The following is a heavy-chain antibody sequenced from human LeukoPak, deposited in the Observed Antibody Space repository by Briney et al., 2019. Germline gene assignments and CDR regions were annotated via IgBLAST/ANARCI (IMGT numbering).Heavy chain of an antibody. Sequence: PRGSLRLSCAASGNYLMHWVRQAPGKGLVWVSHINSDGSWTSYADSVKGRFTISKDNAKNTVYLQMNSLRAEDTAVYYCVSFYETYWGRGTLVTVSS. CDR1: GNYL. D-gene: IGHD2/OR15-2a*01. J-gene: IGHJ4*02. V-gene: IGHV3-74*01. CDR2: INSDGSWT. CDR3: VSFYETY.